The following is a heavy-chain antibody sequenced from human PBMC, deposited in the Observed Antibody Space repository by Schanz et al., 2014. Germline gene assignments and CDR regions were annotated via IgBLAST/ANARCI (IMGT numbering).Heavy chain of an antibody. CDR1: GDTLSSYG. D-gene: IGHD6-19*01. Sequence: QVQLVQSGAEVKKPGASVRVSCKASGDTLSSYGISWVRQAPGQGLEWMGRIIPNLGSANYAQKLQGRVTMTTDTSTSTAYMELRSLRSDDTAVYYCARGGYSSGWYDRDIAHFDYWGQGTLXTVSS. V-gene: IGHV1-18*01. CDR3: ARGGYSSGWYDRDIAHFDY. CDR2: IIPNLGSA. J-gene: IGHJ4*02.